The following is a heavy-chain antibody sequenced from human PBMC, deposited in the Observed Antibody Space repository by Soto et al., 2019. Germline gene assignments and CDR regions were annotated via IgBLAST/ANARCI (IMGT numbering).Heavy chain of an antibody. CDR1: GFTFSYYG. CDR2: ISSDGSDK. CDR3: AKGLGELSPESYDH. J-gene: IGHJ4*02. D-gene: IGHD3-16*02. V-gene: IGHV3-30*18. Sequence: QVQLVESGGGVVQPGRSLRLSCAASGFTFSYYGMHWVLQAPGKGLEWVAVISSDGSDKYYADSVKGRFTISRDNSKNTLDLQMNSLRDDDTAVYYCAKGLGELSPESYDHWGQGTLITVSS.